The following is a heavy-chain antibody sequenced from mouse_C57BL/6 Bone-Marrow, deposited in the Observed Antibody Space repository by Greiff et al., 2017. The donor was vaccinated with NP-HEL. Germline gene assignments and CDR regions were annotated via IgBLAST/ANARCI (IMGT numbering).Heavy chain of an antibody. V-gene: IGHV1-75*01. Sequence: VHVKQSGPELVKPGASVKISCKASGYTFTDYYINWVKQRPGQGLEWIGWIFPGSGSTYYNEKFKGKATLTVDKSSSTAYMLLSSLTSEDSAVYFCARGWLLPRWFAYWGQGTLVTVSA. CDR1: GYTFTDYY. CDR2: IFPGSGST. D-gene: IGHD2-3*01. CDR3: ARGWLLPRWFAY. J-gene: IGHJ3*01.